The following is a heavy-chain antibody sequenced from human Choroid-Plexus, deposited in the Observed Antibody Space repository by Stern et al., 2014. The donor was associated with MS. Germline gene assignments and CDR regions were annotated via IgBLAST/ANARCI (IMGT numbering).Heavy chain of an antibody. J-gene: IGHJ4*02. V-gene: IGHV1-18*01. CDR1: GYTFTSYG. D-gene: IGHD5-24*01. CDR2: ISAYNGNT. Sequence: VQLVQSGAELKKPGASVKVSCKASGYTFTSYGISWVRQAPGQGLEWMGWISAYNGNTNSAQKLQGRVTMTTDTSTNTAYMELRGLRSDDTAVYYCARDGDGYNPYYFDYWGQGTLVTVSS. CDR3: ARDGDGYNPYYFDY.